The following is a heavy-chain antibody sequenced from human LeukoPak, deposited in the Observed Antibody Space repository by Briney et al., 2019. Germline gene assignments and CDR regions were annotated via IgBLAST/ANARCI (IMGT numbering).Heavy chain of an antibody. CDR1: GGSISSYY. D-gene: IGHD3-22*01. V-gene: IGHV4-59*01. Sequence: SETLSLTCTVSGGSISSYYWSWIRQPPGKGLEWIAYSYYSGSTNYNPSLRSRVTISVDTSKNQFSLKLSSVTAADTAVYYCARGYYDSSGYYYFDYWGQGTLVTVSS. J-gene: IGHJ4*02. CDR2: SYYSGST. CDR3: ARGYYDSSGYYYFDY.